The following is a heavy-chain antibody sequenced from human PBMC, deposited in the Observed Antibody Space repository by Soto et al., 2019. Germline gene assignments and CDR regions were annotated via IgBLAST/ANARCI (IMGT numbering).Heavy chain of an antibody. J-gene: IGHJ6*02. CDR1: VGSCASYW. D-gene: IGHD6-13*01. CDR2: IDPSDSYT. Sequence: GVSMKISWKGAVGSCASYWISWVRQMPGKGLEWMGRIDPSDSYTNYSPSFQGHVTISADKSISTAYLQWSSLKASDTAMYYCARPRSSSWYSDYYYYGMDVWGQGTTVTVSS. CDR3: ARPRSSSWYSDYYYYGMDV. V-gene: IGHV5-10-1*01.